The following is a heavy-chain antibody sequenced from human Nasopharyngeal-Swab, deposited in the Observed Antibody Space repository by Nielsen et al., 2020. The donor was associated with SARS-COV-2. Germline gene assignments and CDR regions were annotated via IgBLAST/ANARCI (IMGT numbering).Heavy chain of an antibody. J-gene: IGHJ4*02. CDR3: VSSSSWYYFDY. CDR1: GDSIAYSAFY. V-gene: IGHV4-39*01. CDR2: IYYNGNT. D-gene: IGHD6-13*01. Sequence: SETLSLTCTVSGDSIAYSAFYWGWMRQPPGKGREWIGNIYYNGNTYQNPSLKSRLTISVDKYKNQFSLQLSSVTAADTAVYYCVSSSSWYYFDYWAQGTQVTVSS.